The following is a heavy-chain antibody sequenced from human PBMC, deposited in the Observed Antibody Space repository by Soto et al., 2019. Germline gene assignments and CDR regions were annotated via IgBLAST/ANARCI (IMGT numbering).Heavy chain of an antibody. Sequence: QVQLVQSGAEVKKPGASVKVSCKASGYTFTSYAMHWVRQAPGQRLEWMGWINAGNGNTKYSQKFQGRVTITRDTSASTAYMKLSSLRSEDTAVYYCASGYYYGSGGYGWFDPWGQGTLVTVSS. D-gene: IGHD3-10*01. V-gene: IGHV1-3*01. CDR3: ASGYYYGSGGYGWFDP. CDR1: GYTFTSYA. J-gene: IGHJ5*02. CDR2: INAGNGNT.